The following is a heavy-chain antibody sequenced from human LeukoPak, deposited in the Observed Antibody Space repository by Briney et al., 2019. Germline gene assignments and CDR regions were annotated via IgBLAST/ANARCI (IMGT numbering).Heavy chain of an antibody. D-gene: IGHD3-3*01. J-gene: IGHJ5*02. CDR3: ARAGGITIFGVVTEPVGWFDP. V-gene: IGHV4-61*01. Sequence: SETLSLTCTVSGGSISSSSYYWSWIRQPPGKGLEWIGYIYYSGSTNYNPSLKSRVTISVDTSKNQFSLKLSSVTAADTAVYYCARAGGITIFGVVTEPVGWFDPWGQGTLVTVSS. CDR2: IYYSGST. CDR1: GGSISSSSYY.